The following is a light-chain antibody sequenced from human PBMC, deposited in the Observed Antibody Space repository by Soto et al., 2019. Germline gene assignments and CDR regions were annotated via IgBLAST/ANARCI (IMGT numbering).Light chain of an antibody. Sequence: EIVLTQSPGTLPLSPGERATLSCRASQSVSSDLAWYQQKPGQAPRLLIYDASNRATGIPARFSGSGSGTDFTLTISSLEAEDFAVYYCQQRSNWPPITFGQGTRLEIK. CDR3: QQRSNWPPIT. CDR1: QSVSSD. V-gene: IGKV3-11*01. J-gene: IGKJ5*01. CDR2: DAS.